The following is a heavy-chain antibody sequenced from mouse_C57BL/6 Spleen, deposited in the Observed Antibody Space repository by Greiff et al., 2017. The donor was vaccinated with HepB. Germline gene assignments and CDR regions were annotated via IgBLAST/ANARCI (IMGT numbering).Heavy chain of an antibody. J-gene: IGHJ2*01. Sequence: VHVKQSGPELVKPGASVKISCKASGYSFTDYNMNWVEQSNGKSLEWIGVINPNYGTTSYNQKFKGKATLTVDQSSSTAYMQLNSLTSEDSAVYYCARGGYSNFDYFDYWGQGTTLTVSS. D-gene: IGHD2-5*01. V-gene: IGHV1-39*01. CDR2: INPNYGTT. CDR1: GYSFTDYN. CDR3: ARGGYSNFDYFDY.